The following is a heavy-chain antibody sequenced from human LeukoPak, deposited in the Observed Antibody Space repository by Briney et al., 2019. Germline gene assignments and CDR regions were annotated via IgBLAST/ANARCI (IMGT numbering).Heavy chain of an antibody. V-gene: IGHV3-23*01. Sequence: GGSLRLSCAASGFTISSYAMSWVRQAPGKGLEWVSAISGSGGSTYYADSVKGRFTISRDNSKNTLYLQMNSLRAEDTAVYYCAPRGVAGSFDCWGQGTLVTVSS. D-gene: IGHD6-19*01. J-gene: IGHJ4*02. CDR1: GFTISSYA. CDR3: APRGVAGSFDC. CDR2: ISGSGGST.